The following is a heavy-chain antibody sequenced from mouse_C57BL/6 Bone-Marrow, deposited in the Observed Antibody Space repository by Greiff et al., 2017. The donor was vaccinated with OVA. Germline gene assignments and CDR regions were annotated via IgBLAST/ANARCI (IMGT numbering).Heavy chain of an antibody. J-gene: IGHJ2*01. V-gene: IGHV1-80*01. Sequence: QVQLQQSGAELVKPGASVKISCKASGYAFSSYWMNWVKQRPGKGLEWIGQIYPGDGVTNYNGKFKGKATLTADKSSSTAYMQLSSLTSEDSAVYFCASGYYGSSSRFDYWGQGTTLTVSS. D-gene: IGHD1-1*01. CDR2: IYPGDGVT. CDR1: GYAFSSYW. CDR3: ASGYYGSSSRFDY.